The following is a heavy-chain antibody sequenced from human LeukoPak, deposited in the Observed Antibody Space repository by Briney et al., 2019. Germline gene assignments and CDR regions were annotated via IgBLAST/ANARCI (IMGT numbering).Heavy chain of an antibody. Sequence: GRSLRLSCAASGFTFSSYAMHWVRQAPGKGLEWVAVISYDGTTKYYEDSVKGRFTISRDNSKNTLYLQINSLRAEDTAVYYCASTRDTATNYFDYWGQGTLVTVSS. J-gene: IGHJ4*02. D-gene: IGHD5-18*01. CDR1: GFTFSSYA. V-gene: IGHV3-30*04. CDR2: ISYDGTTK. CDR3: ASTRDTATNYFDY.